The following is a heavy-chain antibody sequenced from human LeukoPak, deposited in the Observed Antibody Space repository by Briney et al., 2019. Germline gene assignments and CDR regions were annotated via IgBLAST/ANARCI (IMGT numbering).Heavy chain of an antibody. CDR3: AREYGANSGYYYYYYYMDV. CDR2: TYYRSKWYN. CDR1: GDSVSSNSVA. J-gene: IGHJ6*03. D-gene: IGHD4-23*01. Sequence: SQTLSLTCAISGDSVSSNSVAWNWIRQSPSRGPEWLGRTYYRSKWYNDYAVSVKSRITINPDTSKNQFSLQLNSVTPEDTAVYYCAREYGANSGYYYYYYYMDVWGKGTTVTVSS. V-gene: IGHV6-1*01.